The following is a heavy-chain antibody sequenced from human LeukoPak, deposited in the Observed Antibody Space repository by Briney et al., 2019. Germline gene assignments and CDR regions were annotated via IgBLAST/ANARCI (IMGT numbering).Heavy chain of an antibody. CDR3: ARGLVWGYYFDY. CDR2: IYYSGST. J-gene: IGHJ4*02. V-gene: IGHV4-59*01. Sequence: AETLSLTCTVSGGSISSYYWSWLRQPPGKGREWSGYIYYSGSTNYTPSLKSRVTISVDTSKNQFSLKLSSVTAADTAVYYCARGLVWGYYFDYWGQGTLVTVSS. D-gene: IGHD6-19*01. CDR1: GGSISSYY.